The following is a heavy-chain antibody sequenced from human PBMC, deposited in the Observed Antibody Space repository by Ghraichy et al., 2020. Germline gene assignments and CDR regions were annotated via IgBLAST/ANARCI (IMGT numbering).Heavy chain of an antibody. J-gene: IGHJ4*02. CDR3: ARDLGSGWYFDY. D-gene: IGHD6-19*01. CDR1: GFIFSSYW. V-gene: IGHV3-7*01. CDR2: IKKDGSEE. Sequence: GGSLRLSCAASGFIFSSYWMSWVRQAPGKGLEWVANIKKDGSEESYVDSVKGRFTISRDNAKNSLYLQMTSLRAEDTAVYNCARDLGSGWYFDYWGEGTMVPVSS.